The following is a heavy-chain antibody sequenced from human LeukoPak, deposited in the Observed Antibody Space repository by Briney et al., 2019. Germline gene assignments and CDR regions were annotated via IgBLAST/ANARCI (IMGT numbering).Heavy chain of an antibody. CDR1: GYTFTSYY. CDR2: INPSGGST. J-gene: IGHJ4*02. Sequence: ASVKVSCKASGYTFTSYYMHWVRHAPGQGLEWMGIINPSGGSTSYAQKFQGRVTMTRDMSTSTAYMELRSPRSDDTAVYYCARDGVSGVCNYWGQGTLVTVSS. D-gene: IGHD3-3*01. CDR3: ARDGVSGVCNY. V-gene: IGHV1-46*01.